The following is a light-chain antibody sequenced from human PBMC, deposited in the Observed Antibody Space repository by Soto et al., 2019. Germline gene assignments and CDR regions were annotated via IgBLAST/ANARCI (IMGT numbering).Light chain of an antibody. Sequence: SYELTQPPSVAVAPGKTARIPCGGNNIGSKSVHWYQQKPGQSPFLVVYDDSDRPSGIPERFCGSNSGNTATLTISRVEAGHYVDYDCQVWDSSSDHWVFGGGTKLTVL. CDR1: NIGSKS. V-gene: IGLV3-21*03. CDR2: DDS. J-gene: IGLJ3*02. CDR3: QVWDSSSDHWV.